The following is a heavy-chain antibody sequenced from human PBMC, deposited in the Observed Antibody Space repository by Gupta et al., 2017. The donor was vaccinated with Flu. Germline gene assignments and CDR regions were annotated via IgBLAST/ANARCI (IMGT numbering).Heavy chain of an antibody. CDR3: AKDGGGGWLTYFDY. D-gene: IGHD3-10*01. CDR1: GFTFSSYG. CDR2: ISCDGSNK. Sequence: QVQLVESGGGVVQPGRSLRLSCAASGFTFSSYGMHWVRQAPGKGLEWVAVISCDGSNKYYADSVKGRFTISRDNSKNTLYLQMNSLRAEDTAVYYCAKDGGGGWLTYFDYWGQGTLVTVSS. J-gene: IGHJ4*02. V-gene: IGHV3-30*18.